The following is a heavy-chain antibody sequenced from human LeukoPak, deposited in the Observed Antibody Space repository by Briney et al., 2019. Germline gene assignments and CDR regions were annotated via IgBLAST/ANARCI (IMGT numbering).Heavy chain of an antibody. V-gene: IGHV4-31*03. CDR1: GGSISSGGYY. J-gene: IGHJ6*02. CDR2: IYYSGST. D-gene: IGHD3-3*01. CDR3: ARDLGQYYDFWSGRDPYYYGMDV. Sequence: PSETLSLTCIVSGGSISSGGYYWSWIRQHPGKGLEWIGYIYYSGSTYYNPSLKSRVTMSVDTSKNQFSLKLSSVTAADTAVYYCARDLGQYYDFWSGRDPYYYGMDVWGQGTTVTVSS.